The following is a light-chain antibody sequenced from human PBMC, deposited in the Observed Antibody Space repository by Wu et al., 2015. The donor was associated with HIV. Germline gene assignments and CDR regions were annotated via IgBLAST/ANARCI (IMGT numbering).Light chain of an antibody. V-gene: IGKV3-20*01. CDR1: HSVSRY. CDR2: GAS. CDR3: QQYGSSPRYT. J-gene: IGKJ2*01. Sequence: EIVLTQSPDTLSLSPGERATLSCRASHSVSRYLAWYQQKPGQAPRLLIYGASSRATGIPDRFSGSGSGTDFTLTISRLEPEDFAVYYCQQYGSSPRYTFGQGTKLEIK.